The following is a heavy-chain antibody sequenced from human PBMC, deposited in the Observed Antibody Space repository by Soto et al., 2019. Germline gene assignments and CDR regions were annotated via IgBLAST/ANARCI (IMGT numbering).Heavy chain of an antibody. CDR3: ASPRSGVVASIYFDY. J-gene: IGHJ4*02. V-gene: IGHV4-31*03. CDR2: INHSGST. Sequence: SETLSLTCTVSGGSISSGGYYWSWIRQHPGKGLEWIGEINHSGSTNYNPSLKSRVTISVDTSKNQFSLKLSSVTAADTAVYYCASPRSGVVASIYFDYWGQGTLVTVSS. D-gene: IGHD3-3*01. CDR1: GGSISSGGYY.